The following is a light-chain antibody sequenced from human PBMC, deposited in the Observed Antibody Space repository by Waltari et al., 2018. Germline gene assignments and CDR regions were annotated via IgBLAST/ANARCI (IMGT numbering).Light chain of an antibody. CDR3: GSYTTSGTLA. CDR1: SSDVGNYHS. J-gene: IGLJ2*01. V-gene: IGLV2-14*01. CDR2: EVS. Sequence: QSALTQPASVSGSPGQSITISCTGTSSDVGNYHSVSWYQQHPGKAPKLMINEVSNRPSGVSNRFSGSKSGNTASLTISGLQPEDEADYYCGSYTTSGTLAFGGGTKLTVL.